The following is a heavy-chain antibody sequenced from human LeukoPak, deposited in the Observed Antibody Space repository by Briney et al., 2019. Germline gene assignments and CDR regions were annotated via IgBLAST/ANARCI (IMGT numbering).Heavy chain of an antibody. V-gene: IGHV3-23*01. D-gene: IGHD1-26*01. CDR1: GFTFSNFA. Sequence: GGSLRLSCAASGFTFSNFAMNWVRQAPGKGLEWVSAMTSSGSAIFYADSVRGRFTMSRDNSKNTLYLQINSLRAEDTAVYYCAREVAPLYFHYGMDVWGEGTTVTVSS. J-gene: IGHJ6*01. CDR3: AREVAPLYFHYGMDV. CDR2: MTSSGSAI.